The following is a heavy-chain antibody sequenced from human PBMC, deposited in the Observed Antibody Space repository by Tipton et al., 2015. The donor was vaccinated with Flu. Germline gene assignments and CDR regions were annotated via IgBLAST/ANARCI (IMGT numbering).Heavy chain of an antibody. V-gene: IGHV3-66*01. J-gene: IGHJ4*02. CDR1: GSTVESNY. CDR2: FYSGGGT. D-gene: IGHD1/OR15-1a*01. Sequence: AVSGSTVESNYVTWVRQAPNKGLEWVSVFYSGGGTAYADSVKGRFAVSRDNFKTIVYLQMNSLSAGDTGVYFCASGRPWHNLDSWGQGTLVTVSS. CDR3: ASGRPWHNLDS.